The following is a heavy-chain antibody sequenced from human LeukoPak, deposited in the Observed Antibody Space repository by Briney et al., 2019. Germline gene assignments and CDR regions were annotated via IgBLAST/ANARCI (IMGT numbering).Heavy chain of an antibody. CDR1: GFTFSSYS. Sequence: PGGSLRLSCAASGFTFSSYSMMWVRQAPGKGLEWVSAISGSGGSTYYADSVKGRFTISRDNSKNTLYLQMNSLRAEDTAVYYCASYYGDYRGAYYFDYWGQGTLVTVSS. CDR2: ISGSGGST. J-gene: IGHJ4*02. D-gene: IGHD4-17*01. V-gene: IGHV3-23*01. CDR3: ASYYGDYRGAYYFDY.